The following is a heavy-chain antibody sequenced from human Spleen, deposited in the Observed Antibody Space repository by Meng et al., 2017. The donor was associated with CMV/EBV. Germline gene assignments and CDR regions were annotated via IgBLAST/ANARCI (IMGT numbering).Heavy chain of an antibody. J-gene: IGHJ6*02. CDR1: GFTFSSYE. CDR2: ISSSSSYI. D-gene: IGHD4-11*01. CDR3: ASLFTVFSLTYYYGMDV. V-gene: IGHV3-21*01. Sequence: GESLKISCAASGFTFSSYEMNWVRQAPGKGLEWVSSISSSSSYIYYADSVKGRFTISRDNAKNSLYLQMNSLRAEDTAVYYCASLFTVFSLTYYYGMDVWGQGTTVTVSS.